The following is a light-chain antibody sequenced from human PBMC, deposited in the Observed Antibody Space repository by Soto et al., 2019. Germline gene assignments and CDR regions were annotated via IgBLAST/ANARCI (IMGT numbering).Light chain of an antibody. CDR1: RSDFGNYNR. V-gene: IGLV2-18*02. CDR3: TSYTSNSTLV. CDR2: EVT. J-gene: IGLJ3*02. Sequence: QSALTQPPSVSGSPGQSVTISCTGTRSDFGNYNRVSWYQQPPGTAPKLMIYEVTNRPSGVPNRFSASKSGNTASLTISGLQAEDEADYYCTSYTSNSTLVFGGGTKLTVL.